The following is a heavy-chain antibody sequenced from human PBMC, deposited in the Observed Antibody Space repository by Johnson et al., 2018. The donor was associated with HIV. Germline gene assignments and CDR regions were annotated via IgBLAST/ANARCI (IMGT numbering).Heavy chain of an antibody. J-gene: IGHJ3*02. Sequence: QVLLVESGGGLVKPGGSLRLSCAASGFTFSSYGMHWVRQAPGKGLEWVAVMWYDGSNKYYADSVKGRFTISRDNSKNTLYLQMNSLRAEHTAVYYCAKDQWSSSWTNDAFGIWGQGTMCTVAS. D-gene: IGHD6-13*01. CDR2: MWYDGSNK. CDR3: AKDQWSSSWTNDAFGI. V-gene: IGHV3-33*06. CDR1: GFTFSSYG.